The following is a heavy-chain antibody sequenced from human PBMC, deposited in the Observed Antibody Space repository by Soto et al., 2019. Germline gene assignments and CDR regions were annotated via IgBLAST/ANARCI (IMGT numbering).Heavy chain of an antibody. CDR2: FDPEDGET. CDR3: ATHTWNYVPYFDY. Sequence: ASVKVSCEVSGYTLTELSMHWVRQAPGKGLEWMGGFDPEDGETIYAQKFQGRVTMTEDTSTDTAYMELSSLRSEDTAVYYCATHTWNYVPYFDYWGQGTLVTVSS. J-gene: IGHJ4*02. D-gene: IGHD1-7*01. CDR1: GYTLTELS. V-gene: IGHV1-24*01.